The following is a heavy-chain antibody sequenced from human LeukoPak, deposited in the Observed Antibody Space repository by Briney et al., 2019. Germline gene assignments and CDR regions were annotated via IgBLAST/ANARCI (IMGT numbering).Heavy chain of an antibody. CDR3: ARGSWYYYDSSVEFFDY. CDR1: GGSISSYY. D-gene: IGHD3-22*01. J-gene: IGHJ4*02. Sequence: PSETLSLTCTVSGGSISSYYWSWIRQPPGKGLEWIGYIYYSGSTNYNPSLKSRVTISVDTSKNQFSLKLSSGTAADTAVYYCARGSWYYYDSSVEFFDYWGQGTLVTVSS. CDR2: IYYSGST. V-gene: IGHV4-59*01.